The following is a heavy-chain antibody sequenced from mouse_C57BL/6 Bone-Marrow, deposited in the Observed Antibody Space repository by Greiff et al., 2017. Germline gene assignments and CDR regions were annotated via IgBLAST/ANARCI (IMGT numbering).Heavy chain of an antibody. Sequence: EVQGVESGGGLVKPGGSLKLSCAASGFTFSSYAMSWVRQTPEKRLEWVATISDGGSYTYYPDNVKGRFTIARDTAKNNLYLQMSHLKSEDTAMYYCERYDGYYYFGYWGQGTTVTVSS. CDR3: ERYDGYYYFGY. CDR2: ISDGGSYT. V-gene: IGHV5-4*01. D-gene: IGHD2-3*01. CDR1: GFTFSSYA. J-gene: IGHJ2*01.